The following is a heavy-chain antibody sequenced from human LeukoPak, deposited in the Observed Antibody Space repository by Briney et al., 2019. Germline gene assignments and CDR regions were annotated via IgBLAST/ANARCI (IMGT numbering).Heavy chain of an antibody. CDR3: ARVNFDWSYYYYGMDV. CDR1: GGSISSSSYY. Sequence: SETLSLTCTVSGGSISSSSYYWSWIRQPPGKGLEWFGYIYYSGSTNYNPSLKSRVTISVDTSKNQFSLKLSSVTAADTAVYYCARVNFDWSYYYYGMDVWGKGTTVTVSS. CDR2: IYYSGST. D-gene: IGHD3-9*01. J-gene: IGHJ6*04. V-gene: IGHV4-61*01.